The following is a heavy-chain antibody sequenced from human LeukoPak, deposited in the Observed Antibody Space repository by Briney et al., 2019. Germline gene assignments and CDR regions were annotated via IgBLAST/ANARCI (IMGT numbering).Heavy chain of an antibody. Sequence: PSETLSLTCTVSGGSISSYHWSWIRQPPGKGLEWIGYIYYSGSTNYNPSLKSRVTISVDTSKNQFSLKLSSVTAADTAVYYCARSAGLKYSYGYASTTLWDYWGQGTLVTVSS. V-gene: IGHV4-59*01. J-gene: IGHJ4*02. CDR3: ARSAGLKYSYGYASTTLWDY. CDR1: GGSISSYH. D-gene: IGHD5-18*01. CDR2: IYYSGST.